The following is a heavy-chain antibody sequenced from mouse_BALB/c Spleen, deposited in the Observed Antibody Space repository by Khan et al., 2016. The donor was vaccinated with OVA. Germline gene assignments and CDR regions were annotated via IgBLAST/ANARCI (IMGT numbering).Heavy chain of an antibody. Sequence: VQLQQSGPELVKPGASVRISCKASGYTFTSYYIHWVKQRPGQGLEWIGWIYPGNINNNYTERFKGKATLTADKSYRTVYMHLSSLTYEDSAVYCCGRGGYGAFAYWGPGTLVTVSA. CDR3: GRGGYGAFAY. V-gene: IGHV1S56*01. J-gene: IGHJ3*01. CDR1: GYTFTSYY. D-gene: IGHD2-2*01. CDR2: IYPGNINN.